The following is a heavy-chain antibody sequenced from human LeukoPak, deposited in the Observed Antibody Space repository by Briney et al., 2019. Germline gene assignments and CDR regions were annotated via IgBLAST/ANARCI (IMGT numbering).Heavy chain of an antibody. D-gene: IGHD3-10*01. V-gene: IGHV3-9*01. CDR3: ARGHGSGYTNYFDP. CDR1: GFTFDDYA. CDR2: ISWNSGSM. J-gene: IGHJ5*02. Sequence: GGSLRLSCAASGFTFDDYAMHWVRQAPGKGLEWVSGISWNSGSMGYADSVKGRFTISRDNAKNSLYLQMNSLRSEDTAVYYCARGHGSGYTNYFDPWGQGTLVTVSS.